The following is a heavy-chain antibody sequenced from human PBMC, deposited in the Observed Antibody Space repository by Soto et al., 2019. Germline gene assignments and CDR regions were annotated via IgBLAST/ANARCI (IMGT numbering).Heavy chain of an antibody. CDR3: ARHFGSSGRRHFDY. Sequence: QLQLQESGPGLVKPSETLSLTCTVSGGSISSSSYYWGWIRQPPGKGLEWIGSIYYSGSTYYNPSLKSRVTISVDTSKNQFSLKLSSVTAADTAVYYCARHFGSSGRRHFDYWGQGTLVTVSS. CDR1: GGSISSSSYY. V-gene: IGHV4-39*01. J-gene: IGHJ4*02. CDR2: IYYSGST. D-gene: IGHD6-19*01.